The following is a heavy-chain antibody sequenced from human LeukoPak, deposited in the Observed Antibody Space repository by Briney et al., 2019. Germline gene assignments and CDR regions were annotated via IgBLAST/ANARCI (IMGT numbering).Heavy chain of an antibody. V-gene: IGHV3-21*01. Sequence: PGGSLRLSCAASGFTFSTFGMNWVRQAPGKGLEWVSSISSSSSYIYYADSVKGRFTISRDNAKKSLYLQMNSLRAEDTAVYYCARVVSVVMTAILGSDYWGQGTLVTVSS. CDR1: GFTFSTFG. CDR2: ISSSSSYI. J-gene: IGHJ4*02. D-gene: IGHD2-21*02. CDR3: ARVVSVVMTAILGSDY.